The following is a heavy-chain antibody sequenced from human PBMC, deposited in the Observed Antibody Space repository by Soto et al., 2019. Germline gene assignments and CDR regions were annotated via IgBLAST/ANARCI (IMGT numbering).Heavy chain of an antibody. CDR2: IDWDDDK. Sequence: SGPTLVNPTQTLTLTCTFSGFSLSTSGMRVSWIRQPPGKALEWLARIDWDDDKFYSTSLKTRLTISKDTSKNQVALTMTNMGPVDTATYYCARIPPYCGGDCAHPLDYWGQGTLVTVSS. D-gene: IGHD2-21*02. CDR3: ARIPPYCGGDCAHPLDY. CDR1: GFSLSTSGMR. J-gene: IGHJ4*02. V-gene: IGHV2-70*04.